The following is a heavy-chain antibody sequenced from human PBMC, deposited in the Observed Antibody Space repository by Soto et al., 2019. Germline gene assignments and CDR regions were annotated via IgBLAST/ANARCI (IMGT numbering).Heavy chain of an antibody. V-gene: IGHV4-31*03. CDR1: GGSISSGGYY. CDR3: ARARRIMGTDYFDY. J-gene: IGHJ4*02. Sequence: SETLSLTCTVSGGSISSGGYYWSWIRQHPGKGLEWIGYIYYSGSTYYNPSLKSRVTISVDTSKNQFSLKLSSVTAADTAVYYCARARRIMGTDYFDYWGQGTLVTVSS. CDR2: IYYSGST. D-gene: IGHD2-8*01.